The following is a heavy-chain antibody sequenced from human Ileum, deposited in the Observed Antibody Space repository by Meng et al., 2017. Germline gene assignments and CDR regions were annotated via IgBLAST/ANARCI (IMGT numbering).Heavy chain of an antibody. D-gene: IGHD6-19*01. CDR2: IRSKGDTYAT. CDR1: DFTFSGSD. Sequence: GSLKISCTASDFTFSGSDVHWVRQASGKGLEWVGRIRSKGDTYATAYAASVKGRFTISRDDSKNTAYLQMNSLETEDTALYYCTLYTSGHIWGQGTMVTVSS. CDR3: TLYTSGHI. V-gene: IGHV3-73*01. J-gene: IGHJ3*02.